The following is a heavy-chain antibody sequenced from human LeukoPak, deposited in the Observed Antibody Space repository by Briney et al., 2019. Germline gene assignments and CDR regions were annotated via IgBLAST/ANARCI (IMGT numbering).Heavy chain of an antibody. J-gene: IGHJ4*02. D-gene: IGHD2-2*01. Sequence: TGGSLRLSCAASGFTFSSYWMHWVRQAPGKGLVWVSRINSDGSSTTYADSVKGRFTISRDNAKNTLYLQMNTLRAEDTAVYYCARVRYCSSTSCYPYFDYWGQGTLVTVSS. CDR1: GFTFSSYW. CDR3: ARVRYCSSTSCYPYFDY. V-gene: IGHV3-74*01. CDR2: INSDGSST.